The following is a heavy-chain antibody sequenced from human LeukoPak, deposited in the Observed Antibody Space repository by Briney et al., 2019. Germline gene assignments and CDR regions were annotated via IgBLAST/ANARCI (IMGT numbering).Heavy chain of an antibody. CDR1: GYTFTSYW. CDR2: IYPGDSDT. D-gene: IGHD3-3*01. CDR3: AREAYYDFWSGYYNNWFDP. Sequence: GESLKISCKGSGYTFTSYWIGWVRQMPGKGLEWMGIIYPGDSDTRYSPSFQGQVTISADKSISTAYLQWSSLKASDTAMYYCAREAYYDFWSGYYNNWFDPWGQGTLVTVSS. J-gene: IGHJ5*02. V-gene: IGHV5-51*01.